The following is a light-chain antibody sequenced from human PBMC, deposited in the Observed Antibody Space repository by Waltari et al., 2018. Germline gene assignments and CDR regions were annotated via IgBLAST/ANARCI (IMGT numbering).Light chain of an antibody. CDR3: SAYAGIRTL. V-gene: IGLV2-23*01. J-gene: IGLJ3*02. Sequence: QSALTQPASVSGSPGQSITISCTGVSSGVVSFSLVSWYQQFPGKGPKLIIFESRKRPSGVSDRFSGSRSANAASLTISGLQPEDEADYYCSAYAGIRTLFGGGTRVTVV. CDR2: ESR. CDR1: SSGVVSFSL.